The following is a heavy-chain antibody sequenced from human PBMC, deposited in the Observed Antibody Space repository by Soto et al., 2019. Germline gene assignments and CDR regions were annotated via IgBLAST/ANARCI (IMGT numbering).Heavy chain of an antibody. Sequence: QLGGSLGLSCAASGFTFSSYAMSWVRQAPGKGLEWVSAISGSGGSTYYEDSVKGRFTISRDNSKNTLYLQMNSLRAEDTAGYHCAKKVRTSPYYYDSSRYYLQEYYFDYWGQGTLVTVSS. CDR3: AKKVRTSPYYYDSSRYYLQEYYFDY. D-gene: IGHD3-22*01. CDR1: GFTFSSYA. CDR2: ISGSGGST. J-gene: IGHJ4*02. V-gene: IGHV3-23*01.